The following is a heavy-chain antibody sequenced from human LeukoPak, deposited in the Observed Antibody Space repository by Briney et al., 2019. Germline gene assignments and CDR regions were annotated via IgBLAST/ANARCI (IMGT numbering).Heavy chain of an antibody. D-gene: IGHD4-17*01. V-gene: IGHV3-7*01. J-gene: IGHJ4*02. CDR3: ARESGSVTSEVDFDY. Sequence: GGSLRLSCAASGSTFSSYWMSWVRQAPGKGLEWVAHIKQDGSEKYYVDSVKGRFTISRDNAKNSLYLQMNSLRAEDTAVYYCARESGSVTSEVDFDYWGQGTLVTVSS. CDR2: IKQDGSEK. CDR1: GSTFSSYW.